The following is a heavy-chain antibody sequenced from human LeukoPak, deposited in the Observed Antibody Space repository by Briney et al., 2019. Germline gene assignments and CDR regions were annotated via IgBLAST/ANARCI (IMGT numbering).Heavy chain of an antibody. CDR1: GGSISSSSYY. Sequence: PSETLSLTCTVSGGSISSSSYYWGWIRQPPGKGLEWIGSIYYSGSTYYNPSLKSRVTISVDTSKNQFSLKPSSVTAADTAVYYCASLQGGATVLDNPFDYWGQGTLVTVSS. CDR2: IYYSGST. CDR3: ASLQGGATVLDNPFDY. J-gene: IGHJ4*02. V-gene: IGHV4-39*01. D-gene: IGHD1-26*01.